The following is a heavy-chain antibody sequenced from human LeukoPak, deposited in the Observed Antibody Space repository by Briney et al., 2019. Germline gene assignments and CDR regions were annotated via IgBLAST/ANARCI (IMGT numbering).Heavy chain of an antibody. J-gene: IGHJ4*02. Sequence: SETLSLTCTVSSGSISTYYWSWIRQPPGKALECIGYIYYSGSTDYNPSLKSRVTVSVDTSKNQFSLKLISVTAADTAVYYCARVNSGSWYLDYWGQGTLVTVSS. CDR2: IYYSGST. CDR3: ARVNSGSWYLDY. CDR1: SGSISTYY. D-gene: IGHD6-13*01. V-gene: IGHV4-59*01.